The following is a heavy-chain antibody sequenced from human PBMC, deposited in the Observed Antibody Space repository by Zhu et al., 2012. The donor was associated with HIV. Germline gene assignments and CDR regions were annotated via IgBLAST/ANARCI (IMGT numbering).Heavy chain of an antibody. CDR2: INRSGDT. Sequence: QVQLQQWGAGLLKPSETLSLTCAVYGGSFSGYYWGWIRQPPGKGLEWIGEINRSGDTNYNPSLKSRVTISVDTSKNQFSLKLNSVTAADTAVYYCARGYGLGEFIITTWGQGTLVTVSS. V-gene: IGHV4-34*01. CDR3: ARGYGLGEFIITT. J-gene: IGHJ4*02. D-gene: IGHD3-16*01. CDR1: GGSFSGYY.